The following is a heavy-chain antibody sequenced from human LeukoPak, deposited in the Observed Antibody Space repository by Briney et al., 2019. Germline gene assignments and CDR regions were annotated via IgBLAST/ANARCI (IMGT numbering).Heavy chain of an antibody. CDR3: ARGGGDDASDI. D-gene: IGHD3-10*01. J-gene: IGHJ3*02. CDR2: IWFDGSNK. V-gene: IGHV3-33*01. Sequence: GGSLRLSCAASGFTFSNYGMHWVRQAPGKGLEWVAVIWFDGSNKYYADSVKGRFTISRDNSKSTLYLQLNSLRAEDTAVYYCARGGGDDASDIWGQGTMVTVSS. CDR1: GFTFSNYG.